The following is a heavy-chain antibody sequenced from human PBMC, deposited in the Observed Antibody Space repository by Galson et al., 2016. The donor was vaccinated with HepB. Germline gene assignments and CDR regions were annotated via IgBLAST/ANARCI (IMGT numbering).Heavy chain of an antibody. CDR1: GFSLSTSGVG. J-gene: IGHJ4*02. D-gene: IGHD3-3*01. Sequence: PALVKPTQTLTLTCTFSGFSLSTSGVGVGWIRQPPGKALEWLALIYWNDDKRYSPFLKSRLTITKDTSKNQVVLKMTNMDPVHTVTYYCAHRRGLVLDFWCDYNIVFDHWGEGNLVTDYS. CDR3: AHRRGLVLDFWCDYNIVFDH. CDR2: IYWNDDK. V-gene: IGHV2-5*01.